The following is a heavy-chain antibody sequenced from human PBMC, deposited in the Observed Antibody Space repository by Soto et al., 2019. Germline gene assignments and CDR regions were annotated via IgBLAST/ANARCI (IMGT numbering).Heavy chain of an antibody. J-gene: IGHJ6*02. CDR1: GGSISTYY. CDR3: ASDRNSGWYRGYGMDV. Sequence: SETLSLTCTVSGGSISTYYWSWIRQPPGKGLEWIGYIYYSGSTSYNPSLKSRVTISVDTSKNQFSLQLRSVTAADTAIYYCASDRNSGWYRGYGMDVWGQGTTVTVSS. CDR2: IYYSGST. D-gene: IGHD6-19*01. V-gene: IGHV4-59*01.